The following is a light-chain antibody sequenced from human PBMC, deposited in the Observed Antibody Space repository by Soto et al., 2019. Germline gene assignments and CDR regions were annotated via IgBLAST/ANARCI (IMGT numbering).Light chain of an antibody. CDR1: SSDVGGYNY. CDR2: DVS. V-gene: IGLV2-11*01. J-gene: IGLJ1*01. CDR3: CSHAGLRYV. Sequence: QSVLTQPRSVSGSPGQSVTISCTGTSSDVGGYNYVSWYQQHPGKAPKLMIYDVSKRPSGVPDRFSGSKSGNTASLTISGLQAEDEADYYCCSHAGLRYVFGTGTKVTVL.